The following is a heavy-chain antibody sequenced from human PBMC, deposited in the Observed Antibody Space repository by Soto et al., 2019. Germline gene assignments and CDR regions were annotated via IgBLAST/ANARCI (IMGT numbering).Heavy chain of an antibody. CDR3: ARDDPLLLWFGEFPGGAYSYSGMDV. D-gene: IGHD3-10*01. V-gene: IGHV1-18*04. CDR2: ISAYNGNT. J-gene: IGHJ6*02. Sequence: QVQLVQSGAEVKKPGASVKVSCKASGYTFTSYGISWVRQAPGQGLEWMGWISAYNGNTNYAQKLQGRVTMTTDTSTSTAYMELTGLRPGDKAVYYGARDDPLLLWFGEFPGGAYSYSGMDVWGQGTTVTPSS. CDR1: GYTFTSYG.